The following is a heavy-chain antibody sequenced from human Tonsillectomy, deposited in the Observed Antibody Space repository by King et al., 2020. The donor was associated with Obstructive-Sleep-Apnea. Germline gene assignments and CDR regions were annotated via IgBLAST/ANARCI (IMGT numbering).Heavy chain of an antibody. V-gene: IGHV4-34*01. D-gene: IGHD2-2*01. CDR2: INHSGST. CDR1: GGSFSGYY. CDR3: ARGRHDGEDLVIVPPAMSATESDAFDI. J-gene: IGHJ3*02. Sequence: VQLPQWGAGLLKPSETLSLTCAVYGGSFSGYYWTWIRQPPGKGLEWIGEINHSGSTNYNPSLKSRVTISVDTSKNQFSLKLTSVTAADTAVFYCARGRHDGEDLVIVPPAMSATESDAFDIWGQGTMVTVSS.